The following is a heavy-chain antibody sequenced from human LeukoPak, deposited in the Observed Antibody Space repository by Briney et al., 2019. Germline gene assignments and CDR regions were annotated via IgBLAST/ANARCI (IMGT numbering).Heavy chain of an antibody. Sequence: GGSLRLSCAASGVTFSSYSMNWVRQAPGKGLEWDSSISTSSSYIYYADSVKGRFSISRDNAKNSLYLQMNSLRAEDTAVYYCARDKSVTSTYYYGMDVWGQGTTVTVSS. V-gene: IGHV3-21*01. CDR3: ARDKSVTSTYYYGMDV. J-gene: IGHJ6*02. CDR2: ISTSSSYI. CDR1: GVTFSSYS. D-gene: IGHD4-11*01.